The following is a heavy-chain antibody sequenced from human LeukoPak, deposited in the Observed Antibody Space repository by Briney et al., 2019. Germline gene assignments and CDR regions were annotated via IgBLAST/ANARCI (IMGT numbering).Heavy chain of an antibody. V-gene: IGHV1-46*01. CDR1: GYTFTSYY. D-gene: IGHD2-2*01. CDR2: INPSGGST. CDR3: ARGDGIVVVPAGSVAFDI. J-gene: IGHJ3*02. Sequence: VASVKVSCKASGYTFTSYYMHWVRQAPGQGLEWMGIINPSGGSTSYAQKFQGRVTITADKSTSTAYMELSSLRSEDTAVYYCARGDGIVVVPAGSVAFDIWGQGTMVTVSS.